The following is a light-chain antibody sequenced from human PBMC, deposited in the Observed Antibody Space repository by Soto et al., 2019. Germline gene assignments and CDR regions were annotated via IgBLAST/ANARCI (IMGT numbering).Light chain of an antibody. Sequence: DIQMTQSPSTLSASIGDRVTITCRASQSISDWLAWYQQKPGKAPKLLIYRASNLESGVPSRFSGSGSGTEFPLTNNRLQPDDFSTYYCQPYNGYSRAFGQGTKVEIQ. V-gene: IGKV1-5*03. CDR2: RAS. CDR1: QSISDW. CDR3: QPYNGYSRA. J-gene: IGKJ1*01.